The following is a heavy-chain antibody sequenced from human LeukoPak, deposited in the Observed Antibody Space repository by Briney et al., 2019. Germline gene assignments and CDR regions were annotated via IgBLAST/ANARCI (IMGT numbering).Heavy chain of an antibody. CDR1: GGTFSSYA. CDR2: IIPIFGTA. Sequence: ATVKLSCKASGGTFSSYAISWVRQAPGQGLEWVGGIIPIFGTANYAQKFQGRVTITTDESTSTAYMELSSLRSEDTAVYYCARAYDSGSYVFDYWGQGTLVTVSS. CDR3: ARAYDSGSYVFDY. D-gene: IGHD1-26*01. V-gene: IGHV1-69*05. J-gene: IGHJ4*02.